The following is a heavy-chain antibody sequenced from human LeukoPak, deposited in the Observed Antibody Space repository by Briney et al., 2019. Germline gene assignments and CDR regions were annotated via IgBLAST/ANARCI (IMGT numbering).Heavy chain of an antibody. J-gene: IGHJ4*02. CDR2: IRSKAYGGTT. Sequence: GGSLRLSCTASGFTFGDYAMSWFRQAPGKGLEWVGFIRSKAYGGTTEYAASVKGRFTISRDDSKSIAYLQMNSLKTEDTAVYYCTRGGGTMIVVVTPPDYWGQGTLVTVSS. CDR1: GFTFGDYA. V-gene: IGHV3-49*03. CDR3: TRGGGTMIVVVTPPDY. D-gene: IGHD3-22*01.